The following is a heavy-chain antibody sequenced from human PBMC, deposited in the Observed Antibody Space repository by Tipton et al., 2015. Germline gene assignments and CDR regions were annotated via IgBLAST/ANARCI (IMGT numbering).Heavy chain of an antibody. J-gene: IGHJ4*02. CDR1: GFTFSDYY. D-gene: IGHD2-21*01. CDR3: ARDICGGGSCLDY. V-gene: IGHV3-11*01. Sequence: SLRLSCAASGFTFSDYYMSWIHQAPGKGLEWLSYISGSGSTIYYADSVKGRFTISRDYAKNSLYLQMNSLRAEDTAVYYCARDICGGGSCLDYWGQGTLVTVSS. CDR2: ISGSGSTI.